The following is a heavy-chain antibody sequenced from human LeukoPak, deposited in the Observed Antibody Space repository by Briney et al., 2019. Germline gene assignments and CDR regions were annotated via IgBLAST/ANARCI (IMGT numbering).Heavy chain of an antibody. Sequence: ASVKVSCKASGYTFTSYAMHWVRQAPGQRLEWMGWINAGNGNTKYSQKFQGRVTMTRDTSINTAYLELSGLRSDDTAVYYCARDRDTIATTDAGGDHFHHWGQGTLVTVSS. D-gene: IGHD6-13*01. J-gene: IGHJ4*02. CDR3: ARDRDTIATTDAGGDHFHH. CDR1: GYTFTSYA. CDR2: INAGNGNT. V-gene: IGHV1-3*01.